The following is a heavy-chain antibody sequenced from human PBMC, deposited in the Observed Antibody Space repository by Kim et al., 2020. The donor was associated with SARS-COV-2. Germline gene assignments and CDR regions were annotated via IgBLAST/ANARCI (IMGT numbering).Heavy chain of an antibody. Sequence: GGSLRLSCAASGFTFSSYAMSWVRQAPGKGLEWVSAISGSGGSTYYADSVKGRFTISRNNSKNTLYLQMNSLRAEATAGYYCAKDLSRYYYDSSGQNFDYWGQGTLVTVSS. CDR2: ISGSGGST. D-gene: IGHD3-22*01. V-gene: IGHV3-23*01. CDR1: GFTFSSYA. CDR3: AKDLSRYYYDSSGQNFDY. J-gene: IGHJ4*02.